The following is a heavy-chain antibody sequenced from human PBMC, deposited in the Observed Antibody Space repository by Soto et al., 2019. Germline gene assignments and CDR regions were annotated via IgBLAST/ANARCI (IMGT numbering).Heavy chain of an antibody. J-gene: IGHJ5*02. CDR2: ISYSGTT. CDR3: ARGRGYSYGLDP. Sequence: SETLSLTCTVSGDSISSNNNYWSWFRKPPGEGLEWIGFISYSGTTAYSPSLKSRVAISLDTSKNQFSLSLSSVTAADTAVYYCARGRGYSYGLDPWGQGTLVTVS. V-gene: IGHV4-30-4*01. D-gene: IGHD5-18*01. CDR1: GDSISSNNNY.